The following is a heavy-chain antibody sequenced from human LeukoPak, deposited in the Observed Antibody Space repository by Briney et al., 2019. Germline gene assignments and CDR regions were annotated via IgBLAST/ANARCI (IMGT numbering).Heavy chain of an antibody. D-gene: IGHD6-19*01. CDR3: AKDLGGWVYGMDV. CDR1: GFTFSSYA. J-gene: IGHJ6*02. V-gene: IGHV3-23*01. CDR2: ISGSGGST. Sequence: GGSLRLSCAASGFTFSSYAMSWVRQAPGQGLEWVSAISGSGGSTYYADSVKGRFTISRDNSKNTLYLQMNSLRAEDTAVYYCAKDLGGWVYGMDVWGQGTTVTVSS.